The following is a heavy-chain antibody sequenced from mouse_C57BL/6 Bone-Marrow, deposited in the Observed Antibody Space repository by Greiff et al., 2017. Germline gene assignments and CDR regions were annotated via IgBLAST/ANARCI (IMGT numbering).Heavy chain of an antibody. CDR3: ARLEIYYYGSSYVWYFDV. CDR1: GYTFTSYW. D-gene: IGHD1-1*01. Sequence: VQLQQPGAELVKPGASVKMSCKASGYTFTSYWITWVKQRPGQGLEWIGDIYPGSGSTNYNEKFKSKATLTVDTSSSTAYMQLSSLTSEDSAVYYCARLEIYYYGSSYVWYFDVWGTGTTVTVSS. CDR2: IYPGSGST. J-gene: IGHJ1*03. V-gene: IGHV1-55*01.